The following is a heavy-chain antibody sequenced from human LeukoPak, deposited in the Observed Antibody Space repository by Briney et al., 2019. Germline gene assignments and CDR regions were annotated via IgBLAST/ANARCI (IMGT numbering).Heavy chain of an antibody. J-gene: IGHJ4*02. CDR1: GFTFSSYS. CDR2: ISSSSSYI. CDR3: ARDLGSSWYLGY. Sequence: GGSLRLSCAASGFTFSSYSMNWVRQAPGKGLEWVSSISSSSSYIYYADSVKGRFTISRDNAKNSLYLQMNSLRAEDTAVYYCARDLGSSWYLGYWGQGTLVTVSS. V-gene: IGHV3-21*04. D-gene: IGHD6-13*01.